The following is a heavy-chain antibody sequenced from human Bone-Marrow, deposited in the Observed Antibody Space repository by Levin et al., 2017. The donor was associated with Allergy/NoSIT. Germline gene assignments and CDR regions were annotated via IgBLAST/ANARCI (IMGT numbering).Heavy chain of an antibody. V-gene: IGHV3-74*01. CDR2: IDNDGRST. D-gene: IGHD1-26*01. Sequence: LSLTCEVSGFTLSGYWMYWVRQAPGKGLVWVSRIDNDGRSTIYADSVRGRFTISKDYAKNTLYLQMDSLRVEDTAVYFCARDRGSPDAFDIWGRGTMVTVSS. CDR3: ARDRGSPDAFDI. J-gene: IGHJ3*02. CDR1: GFTLSGYW.